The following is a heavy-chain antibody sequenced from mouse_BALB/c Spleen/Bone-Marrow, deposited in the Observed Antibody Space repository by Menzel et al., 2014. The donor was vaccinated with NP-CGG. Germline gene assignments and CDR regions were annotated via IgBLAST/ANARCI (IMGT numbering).Heavy chain of an antibody. J-gene: IGHJ4*01. CDR1: GYTFTSYW. CDR3: TRQYGNYYAMDY. CDR2: IYPSDSYT. D-gene: IGHD2-10*02. Sequence: QVQLQQFGAELVRPGASVKVSCKASGYTFTSYWMNWVKQRPGQGLEWIGNIYPSDSYTNYNQNFKDKATLTVDKSSSTAYMQLSSPTSEDSAVYYCTRQYGNYYAMDYWGQGTSVTVSS. V-gene: IGHV1-69*02.